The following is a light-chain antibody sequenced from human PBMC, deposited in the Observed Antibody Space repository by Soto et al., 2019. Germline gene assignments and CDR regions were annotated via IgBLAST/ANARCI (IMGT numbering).Light chain of an antibody. J-gene: IGKJ2*01. CDR1: QTISSY. CDR2: AAS. V-gene: IGKV1-39*01. CDR3: QQSYRSPYT. Sequence: DTPMTQSPSSLSASVGDRVIITCRAGQTISSYLNWYQQKPGKAPSLLNYAASTLHSGVPSRFSGSGSGTEFTLTISSLQPEDVATYYCQQSYRSPYTFGQGTKLEIK.